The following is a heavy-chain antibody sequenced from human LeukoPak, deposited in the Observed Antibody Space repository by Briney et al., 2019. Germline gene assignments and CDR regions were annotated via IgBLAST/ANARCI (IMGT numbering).Heavy chain of an antibody. D-gene: IGHD6-19*01. Sequence: ASVKVSCKASGGTFSSYAISWVRQATGQGLEWMGWMNPNSGNTGYAQKFQGRVTMTRNTSISTASMELSSLRSEDTAVYYCARGSLVADVDYWGQGTLVTVSS. CDR1: GGTFSSYA. CDR2: MNPNSGNT. V-gene: IGHV1-8*02. J-gene: IGHJ4*02. CDR3: ARGSLVADVDY.